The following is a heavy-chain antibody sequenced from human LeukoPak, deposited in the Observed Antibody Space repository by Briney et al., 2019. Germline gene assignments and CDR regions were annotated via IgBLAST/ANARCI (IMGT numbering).Heavy chain of an antibody. J-gene: IGHJ6*02. V-gene: IGHV4-30-4*01. CDR2: IYYSGST. D-gene: IGHD3-3*01. CDR1: GGSFSGYY. CDR3: ARVPFWSGYPGYYYGMDV. Sequence: SETLSLTCAVYGGSFSGYYWSWIRQPPGKGLEWIGYIYYSGSTYYNPSLKSRVTISVDTSKNQFSLKLSSVTAADTAVYYCARVPFWSGYPGYYYGMDVWGQGTTVTVSS.